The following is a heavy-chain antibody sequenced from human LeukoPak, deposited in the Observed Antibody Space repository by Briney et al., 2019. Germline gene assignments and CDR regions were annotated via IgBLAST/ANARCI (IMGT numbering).Heavy chain of an antibody. CDR2: IWYDGSYK. D-gene: IGHD3/OR15-3a*01. Sequence: PGGSLRLSCAASGFTFSSYGMHWVRQAPGKGLEWVAFIWYDGSYKYYADSVKGRFTISRDNSKNTVYLQMKSLRAEDTALYYCATIGTGYYREDSWGQGTLVTVSS. J-gene: IGHJ4*02. V-gene: IGHV3-30*02. CDR1: GFTFSSYG. CDR3: ATIGTGYYREDS.